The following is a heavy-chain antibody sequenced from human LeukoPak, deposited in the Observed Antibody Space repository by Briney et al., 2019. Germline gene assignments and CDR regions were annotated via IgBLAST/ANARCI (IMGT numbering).Heavy chain of an antibody. J-gene: IGHJ6*03. V-gene: IGHV1-69*05. CDR3: ARVGYCSSTSCHNYYYYYYMDV. CDR2: IIPIFGTA. CDR1: GGTFSSYA. D-gene: IGHD2-2*01. Sequence: GSSVKVSCKASGGTFSSYAISWVRQAPGQGLEWIGGIIPIFGTANYAQKFQGRVTITTDESTSTAYMELSSLRSEDTAVYYCARVGYCSSTSCHNYYYYYYMDVWGKGTTVTVSS.